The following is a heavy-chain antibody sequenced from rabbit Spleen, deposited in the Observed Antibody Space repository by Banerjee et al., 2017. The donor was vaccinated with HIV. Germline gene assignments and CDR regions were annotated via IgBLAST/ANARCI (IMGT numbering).Heavy chain of an antibody. V-gene: IGHV1S45*01. CDR2: IYTSSGST. CDR3: ARDDADRGYSFNL. D-gene: IGHD7-1*01. J-gene: IGHJ4*01. Sequence: QEQLVESGGGLVQPEGSLTLTCTASGFSFSSSYDMCWVRQAPGKGLEWIGCIYTSSGSTYYASWAKGRFTISKTSSTTVTLQITSLTAADTATYFCARDDADRGYSFNLWGQGTLVTVS. CDR1: GFSFSSSYD.